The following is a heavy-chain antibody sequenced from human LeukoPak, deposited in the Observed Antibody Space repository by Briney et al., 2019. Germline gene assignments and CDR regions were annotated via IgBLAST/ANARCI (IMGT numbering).Heavy chain of an antibody. J-gene: IGHJ3*02. CDR3: ARGRLWSGGNAFDI. D-gene: IGHD3-10*01. V-gene: IGHV3-21*01. Sequence: GGSLRLSCAASGFTFFSYTMNWVRQAPGKGLEWVSSISSSSSYIYYADSVKGRFTISRDNSKNTLYLQMNSLRAEDTAVYYCARGRLWSGGNAFDIWGQGTMVTVSS. CDR1: GFTFFSYT. CDR2: ISSSSSYI.